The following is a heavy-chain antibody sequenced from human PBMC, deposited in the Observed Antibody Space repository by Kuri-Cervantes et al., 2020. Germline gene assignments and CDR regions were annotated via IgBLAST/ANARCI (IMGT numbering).Heavy chain of an antibody. D-gene: IGHD3-22*01. CDR1: GYSISSGYY. CDR3: AREGYSDAFDI. J-gene: IGHJ3*02. Sequence: SETLSLTCTVSGYSISSGYYWGWIRQHPGKGLEWIGYIYYSGSTYYNPSLKSLVTISVDTSKNQFSLKLSSVTAADTAVYYCAREGYSDAFDIWGQGTMVTVSS. CDR2: IYYSGST. V-gene: IGHV4-31*01.